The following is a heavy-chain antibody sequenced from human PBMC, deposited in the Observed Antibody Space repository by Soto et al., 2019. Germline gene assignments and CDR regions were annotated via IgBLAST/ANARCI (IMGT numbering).Heavy chain of an antibody. CDR2: ISGTSETI. D-gene: IGHD2-2*03. Sequence: DVQLVESGGGLVKPGGSLRLSCAASGFNFHTYTMTLVRQAPGKGLEWVSYISGTSETIFYADSVKGRFTISRDNAKNSLYLQLNSLRDEETAVYYCATGYCRSDNCHFTHWGQGTLVTVSS. CDR1: GFNFHTYT. J-gene: IGHJ4*02. CDR3: ATGYCRSDNCHFTH. V-gene: IGHV3-48*02.